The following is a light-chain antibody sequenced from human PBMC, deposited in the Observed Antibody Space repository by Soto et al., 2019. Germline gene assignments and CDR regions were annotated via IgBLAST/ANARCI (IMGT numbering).Light chain of an antibody. CDR2: DVS. Sequence: DIQMTQSPSTLSASVGDTVTITCRASQSTSSWLAWYQQKPGKAPKVLIYDVSSLESGVPSRFSGSGSGTEFTLTINSLQPDDFATYYCQQYNRYPYTFGQGTKLEIK. J-gene: IGKJ2*01. CDR3: QQYNRYPYT. V-gene: IGKV1-5*01. CDR1: QSTSSW.